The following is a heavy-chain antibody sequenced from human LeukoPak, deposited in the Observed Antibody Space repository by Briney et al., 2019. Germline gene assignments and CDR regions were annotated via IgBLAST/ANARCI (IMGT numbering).Heavy chain of an antibody. CDR2: IYPGDSET. CDR3: ARQETGSVGSY. CDR1: GHSFTSYW. D-gene: IGHD3-10*01. V-gene: IGHV5-51*01. J-gene: IGHJ4*02. Sequence: GESLKISCKDSGHSFTSYWIGWVRQMPGKGLEWMGIIYPGDSETRYSPSFEGQVTISADKSTSTAYLHWSSLKASDTAMYYCARQETGSVGSYWGQGTLVTVSS.